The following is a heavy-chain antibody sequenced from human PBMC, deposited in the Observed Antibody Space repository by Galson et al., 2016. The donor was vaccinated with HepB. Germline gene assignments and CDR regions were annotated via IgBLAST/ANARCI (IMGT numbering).Heavy chain of an antibody. V-gene: IGHV3-7*03. CDR3: ARRFPRYDILTDDYYYYLDV. CDR2: IKQDGNEK. CDR1: GFTSNVYW. D-gene: IGHD3-9*01. J-gene: IGHJ6*03. Sequence: SLRLSCAASGFTSNVYWMTWVRQAPGKGLEWVANIKQDGNEKHYVDSVKGRFTISRDNANVSLHLEMNSLRAEDTAMYYCARRFPRYDILTDDYYYYLDVWGKGTTVTVSS.